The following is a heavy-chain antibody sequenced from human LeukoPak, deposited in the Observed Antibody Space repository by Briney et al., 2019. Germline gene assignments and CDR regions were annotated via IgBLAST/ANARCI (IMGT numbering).Heavy chain of an antibody. CDR1: GYTFTSYG. D-gene: IGHD3-22*01. CDR3: ARDLAYYYDRSAYDYANDY. Sequence: GASVKVSCRASGYTFTSYGISWVRQAPGQGLEWMGWISAYNGNTNYAQNLQGRVTMTTDTPTSTAYMELRSLRSDDTAVYYCARDLAYYYDRSAYDYANDYWGQGTLVTVSS. V-gene: IGHV1-18*01. CDR2: ISAYNGNT. J-gene: IGHJ4*02.